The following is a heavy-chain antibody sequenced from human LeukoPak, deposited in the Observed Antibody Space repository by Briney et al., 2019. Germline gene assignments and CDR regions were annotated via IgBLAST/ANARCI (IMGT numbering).Heavy chain of an antibody. Sequence: PGRSLRLSCAASGFTFSSYGMHWVRQAPGKGLEWVAVIWYDGSNKYYADSVKSRFTISRDNSKNTLYLQMNSLRAEDTAVYYCAKDIAAAGSVGDYWGQGTLVTVSS. J-gene: IGHJ4*02. D-gene: IGHD6-13*01. CDR2: IWYDGSNK. V-gene: IGHV3-33*06. CDR3: AKDIAAAGSVGDY. CDR1: GFTFSSYG.